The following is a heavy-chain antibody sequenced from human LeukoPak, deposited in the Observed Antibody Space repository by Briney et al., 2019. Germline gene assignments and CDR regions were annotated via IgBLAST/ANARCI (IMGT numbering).Heavy chain of an antibody. CDR1: GFTLSSYW. CDR2: IKQDGSEK. Sequence: GGSLRLSCAASGFTLSSYWMSWVRQAPGKGLEWVANIKQDGSEKHYVDSVKGRFTISRDNTKNSLYLQMNSLRVEDTAVYYRARDIFDFWGQGTLVTVSS. J-gene: IGHJ4*02. V-gene: IGHV3-7*01. CDR3: ARDIFDF.